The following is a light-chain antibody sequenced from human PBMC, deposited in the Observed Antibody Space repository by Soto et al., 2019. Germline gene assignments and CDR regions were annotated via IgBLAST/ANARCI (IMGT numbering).Light chain of an antibody. CDR1: SSDVGGSNY. CDR2: DVS. Sequence: QSVLTQPASVSGSPGQSITISCTGTSSDVGGSNYVSWYQQLPGKAPKLMIYDVSDRPSGVSNRFSGSKSGNTASLTISGLQAEDEADYYCSSYTSSSLYAFGNGTKVTVL. CDR3: SSYTSSSLYA. V-gene: IGLV2-14*01. J-gene: IGLJ1*01.